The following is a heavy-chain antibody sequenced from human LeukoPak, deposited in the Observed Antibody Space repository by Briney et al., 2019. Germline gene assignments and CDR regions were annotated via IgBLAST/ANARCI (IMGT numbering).Heavy chain of an antibody. CDR2: IIPIFGTA. Sequence: ASVKVSCKASGGTFSSYAISWVRQAPGQGLEWMGGIIPIFGTANYAQKFQGRVTITADESTSTAYMELSSLRSEDTAVYYCARSRNYYDSSGYAYYFDYWGQGTLVTVSS. CDR3: ARSRNYYDSSGYAYYFDY. CDR1: GGTFSSYA. V-gene: IGHV1-69*13. D-gene: IGHD3-22*01. J-gene: IGHJ4*02.